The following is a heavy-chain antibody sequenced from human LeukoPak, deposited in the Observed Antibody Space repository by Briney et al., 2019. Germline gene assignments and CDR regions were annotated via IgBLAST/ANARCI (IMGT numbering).Heavy chain of an antibody. V-gene: IGHV3-11*03. CDR1: GFTFSDYY. D-gene: IGHD5-12*01. J-gene: IGHJ4*02. CDR2: ISRSSGST. CDR3: ARGHHNIAL. Sequence: WGSLPLSCAASGFTFSDYYMSWIRQAPGKGLEWISYISRSSGSTNYVEDSVKGRFTISRDNAKNSLYLQMNSLRAEDTAVYYCARGHHNIALWGQGTLVTVSS.